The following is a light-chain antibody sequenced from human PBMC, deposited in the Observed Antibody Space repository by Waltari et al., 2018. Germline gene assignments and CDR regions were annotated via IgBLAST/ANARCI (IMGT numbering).Light chain of an antibody. CDR2: WAS. Sequence: DIVMTQSPDSLAVSLGERATIDCKSSQSVLSSSNNKNYLAWYQQKPRQHPKLLISWASTRESGVPDRFSGSGSGTDFTLTISSLQAEDVAVYYCQQYYSTPLTFGGGTKVEIK. J-gene: IGKJ4*01. V-gene: IGKV4-1*01. CDR1: QSVLSSSNNKNY. CDR3: QQYYSTPLT.